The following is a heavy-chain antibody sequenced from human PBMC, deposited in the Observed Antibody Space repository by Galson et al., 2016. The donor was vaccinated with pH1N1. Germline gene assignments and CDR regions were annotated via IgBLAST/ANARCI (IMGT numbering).Heavy chain of an antibody. V-gene: IGHV4-31*03. CDR3: ASGVSVAGTPRLDY. D-gene: IGHD6-19*01. CDR2: IFYSGST. CDR1: GGSISSGGYY. Sequence: TLSLTCTVSGGSISSGGYYWSWIRQHPGKGLEWIGYIFYSGSTYYNPSLKSRVTISVDTSKNQFSLKLSYVPAADTAVYYCASGVSVAGTPRLDYWGQGTLVTVPS. J-gene: IGHJ4*02.